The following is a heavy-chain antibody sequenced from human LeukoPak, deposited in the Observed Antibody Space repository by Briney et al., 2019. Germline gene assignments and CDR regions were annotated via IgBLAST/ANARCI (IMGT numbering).Heavy chain of an antibody. J-gene: IGHJ5*02. CDR2: INHSGST. CDR3: ARDYRSRYYYDSSGYYCWFDP. CDR1: GGSFSGYY. V-gene: IGHV4-34*01. Sequence: PSETLSLTCAVYGGSFSGYYWSWIRQPPGKGLKWIGEINHSGSTNYNPSLKSRVTISVDTSKNQFSLKLSSVTAADTAVYYCARDYRSRYYYDSSGYYCWFDPWGQGTLVTVSS. D-gene: IGHD3-22*01.